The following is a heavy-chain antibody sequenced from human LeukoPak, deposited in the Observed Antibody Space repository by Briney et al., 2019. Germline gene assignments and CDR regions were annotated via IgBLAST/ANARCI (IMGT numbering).Heavy chain of an antibody. J-gene: IGHJ5*02. CDR1: GYTFTSYD. Sequence: GASVKVSCKASGYTFTSYDISWVRQATGQGLEWMGWMNPNSGNTGHAQKFQGRGTMTRNTSISTAYMELSSLRSEDTAVYYCYGDRIVAAGDNWFDPWGQGTLVTVSS. CDR2: MNPNSGNT. CDR3: YGDRIVAAGDNWFDP. V-gene: IGHV1-8*01. D-gene: IGHD6-13*01.